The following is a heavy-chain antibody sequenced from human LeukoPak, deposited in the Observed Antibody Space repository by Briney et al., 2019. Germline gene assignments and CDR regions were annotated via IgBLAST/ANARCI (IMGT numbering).Heavy chain of an antibody. Sequence: GGSLRLSCIAPGFIFTNYGMHWVRQAPGKGLDWVAFIRFDESDKNYADSVKGRFTVSRDNSKNTVYLQMSSLRPDDTTVYYCVKDGYCSSASCYAGHWFDAWGRGTLVTVSS. V-gene: IGHV3-30*02. CDR2: IRFDESDK. D-gene: IGHD2-2*03. CDR3: VKDGYCSSASCYAGHWFDA. J-gene: IGHJ5*02. CDR1: GFIFTNYG.